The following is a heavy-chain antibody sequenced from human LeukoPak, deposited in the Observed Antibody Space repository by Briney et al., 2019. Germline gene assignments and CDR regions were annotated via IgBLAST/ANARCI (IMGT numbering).Heavy chain of an antibody. CDR1: GFTFSDHY. CDR3: ARVEDPYYYDSSGYSDY. D-gene: IGHD3-22*01. Sequence: GGSLRLSCAASGFTFSDHYTSWIRQAPGKGLEWVSYISSSGSTIYYADSVKGRFTISRDNAKNSLYLQMNSLRAEDTAVYYCARVEDPYYYDSSGYSDYWGQGTLVTVSS. V-gene: IGHV3-11*01. J-gene: IGHJ4*02. CDR2: ISSSGSTI.